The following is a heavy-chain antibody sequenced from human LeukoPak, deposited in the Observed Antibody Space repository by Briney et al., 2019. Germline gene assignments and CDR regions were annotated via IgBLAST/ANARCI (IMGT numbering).Heavy chain of an antibody. CDR2: ISGSGGST. Sequence: GGSLRLSCAASGFTFSSYAMSWVRQAPGKGLEWVSAISGSGGSTYYADSVKGRFTISRDNSKNTLYLQMNSLRAEDTAVYCCAKFQGHSRLVVEDYWGQGTLVTVSS. D-gene: IGHD2-15*01. V-gene: IGHV3-23*01. J-gene: IGHJ4*02. CDR3: AKFQGHSRLVVEDY. CDR1: GFTFSSYA.